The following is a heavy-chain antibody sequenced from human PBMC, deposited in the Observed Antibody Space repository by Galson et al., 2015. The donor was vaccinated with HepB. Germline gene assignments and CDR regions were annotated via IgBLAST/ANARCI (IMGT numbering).Heavy chain of an antibody. V-gene: IGHV4-59*08. CDR1: GGSISSYY. Sequence: ETLSLTCTVSGGSISSYYWSWIRQPPGKGLEWIGYIYYSESTNYNPSLKSRVTISVDTSKNQFSLKLSSVTAADTAVYYCARHRLHYYGSGSHFDYWGQGTLVTVSS. D-gene: IGHD3-10*01. CDR2: IYYSEST. J-gene: IGHJ4*02. CDR3: ARHRLHYYGSGSHFDY.